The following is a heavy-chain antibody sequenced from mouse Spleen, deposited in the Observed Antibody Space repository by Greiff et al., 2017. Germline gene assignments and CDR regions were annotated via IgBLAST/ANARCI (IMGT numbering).Heavy chain of an antibody. D-gene: IGHD2-14*01. CDR2: INYDGSST. J-gene: IGHJ4*01. Sequence: EVKLVESEGGLVQPGSSMKLSCTASGFTFSDYYMAWVRQVPEKGLEWVANINYDGSSTYYLDSLKSRFIISRDNAKNILYLQMSSLKSEDTATYYCAGVRRGDYYAMDYWGQGTSVTVSS. CDR1: GFTFSDYY. V-gene: IGHV5-16*01. CDR3: AGVRRGDYYAMDY.